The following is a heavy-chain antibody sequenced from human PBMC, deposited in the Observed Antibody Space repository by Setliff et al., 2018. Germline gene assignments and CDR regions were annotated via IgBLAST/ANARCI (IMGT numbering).Heavy chain of an antibody. V-gene: IGHV1-18*01. D-gene: IGHD6-19*01. CDR2: ISAYYGST. J-gene: IGHJ4*02. CDR1: GYTFTKYA. Sequence: ASVKVSCKASGYTFTKYAINWVRQAPGQGLEWMGWISAYYGSTNYAQKLQGRVTMTTDTPTSTAYMELRSLRSDDTAVYYCARDQFSSGWYGAPESYFDRWGQGVLVTVSS. CDR3: ARDQFSSGWYGAPESYFDR.